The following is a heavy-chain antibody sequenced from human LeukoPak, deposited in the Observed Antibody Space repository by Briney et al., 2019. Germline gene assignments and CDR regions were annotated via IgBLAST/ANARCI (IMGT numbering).Heavy chain of an antibody. Sequence: PGGSLRLSCAASGFTFSSYGMRWVRQAPGKGLEWVAVISYDGSNKYYADSVKGRFTISRDNSKNTLYLQMNSLRAEDTAVYYCAKGPYGDYDYWGQGTLVTVSP. CDR3: AKGPYGDYDY. J-gene: IGHJ4*02. D-gene: IGHD4-17*01. V-gene: IGHV3-30*18. CDR1: GFTFSSYG. CDR2: ISYDGSNK.